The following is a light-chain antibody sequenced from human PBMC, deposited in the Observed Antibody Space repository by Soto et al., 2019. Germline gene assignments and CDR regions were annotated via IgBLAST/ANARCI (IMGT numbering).Light chain of an antibody. Sequence: QSVLTQPPSVSGAPGQRVTISCPGSSSKIGAGYDVHWYQQLPGTAPKLLIYGNSNRPSGVPDRFSGSKSGTSASLAITGLQAEDEADYYCQSYDSSLSALYVFGTGTKVTV. CDR3: QSYDSSLSALYV. CDR1: SSKIGAGYD. V-gene: IGLV1-40*01. CDR2: GNS. J-gene: IGLJ1*01.